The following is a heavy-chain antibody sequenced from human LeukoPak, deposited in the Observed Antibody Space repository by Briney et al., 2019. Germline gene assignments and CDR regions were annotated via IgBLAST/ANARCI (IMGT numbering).Heavy chain of an antibody. D-gene: IGHD3-22*01. V-gene: IGHV4-4*02. CDR3: ARDRYYYDSSAQGPSVDP. J-gene: IGHJ5*02. CDR1: GGSISSSNW. Sequence: SGTLSLTCAVSGGSISSSNWWCWVRQPPGKGLEWIGEIYHSGSTNYNPSLKSRVTISVDTSKNQFSLKLSSVTAADTAVYYCARDRYYYDSSAQGPSVDPWGQGTLVTVSS. CDR2: IYHSGST.